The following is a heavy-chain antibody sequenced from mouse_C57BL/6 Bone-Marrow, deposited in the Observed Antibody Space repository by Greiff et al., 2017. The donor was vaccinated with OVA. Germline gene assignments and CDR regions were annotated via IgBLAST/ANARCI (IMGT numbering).Heavy chain of an antibody. CDR1: GYTFTDYY. V-gene: IGHV1-75*01. Sequence: VQLQQSGPELVKPGASVKISCKASGYTFTDYYINWVKQRPGQGLEWIGWIFPGSGSPYYNEKFKGKATLTVDKSSSTAYMLLSGLTSEDSAVYFCASRPPDYWGQGTTLTVSS. J-gene: IGHJ2*01. CDR3: ASRPPDY. CDR2: IFPGSGSP.